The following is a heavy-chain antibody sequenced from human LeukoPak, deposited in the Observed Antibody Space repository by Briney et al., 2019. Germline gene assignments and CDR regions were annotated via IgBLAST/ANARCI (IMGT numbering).Heavy chain of an antibody. CDR2: INTNTGDP. J-gene: IGHJ4*02. CDR3: VRPGVGSGYFFPFEY. D-gene: IGHD3-22*01. CDR1: GYAFTTYS. Sequence: GASVKVSCKASGYAFTTYSMNWVRQAPGQGLERMGRINTNTGDPMYAQGFIGRFVFSLDTSVSTAYLQISSLKTEDTAVYYCVRPGVGSGYFFPFEYWGQGTQVTVSS. V-gene: IGHV7-4-1*02.